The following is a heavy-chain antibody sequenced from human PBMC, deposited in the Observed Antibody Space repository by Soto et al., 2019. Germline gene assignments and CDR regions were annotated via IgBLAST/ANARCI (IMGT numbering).Heavy chain of an antibody. CDR3: ARGEQLVHFDS. D-gene: IGHD6-6*01. Sequence: VASVKVSCKASGYIFPDYYVHWVRQAPGEGLEWMGRINPNGGGTNYAQKFEGWVTMTTDTSISTAYMELSRLNFDDTAVYYCARGEQLVHFDSWGQGTLVTGSS. V-gene: IGHV1-2*04. CDR1: GYIFPDYY. J-gene: IGHJ4*01. CDR2: INPNGGGT.